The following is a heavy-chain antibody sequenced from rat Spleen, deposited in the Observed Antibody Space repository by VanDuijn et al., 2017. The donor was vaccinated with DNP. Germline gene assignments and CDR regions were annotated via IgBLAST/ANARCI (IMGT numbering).Heavy chain of an antibody. CDR1: GFTFSAYY. V-gene: IGHV5-22*01. Sequence: EVQLVESGGGLVQPGRSLKLSCAASGFTFSAYYMAWVRKAPAKGLEWVAYIGSAAYAPYYGDSVKGRFTISRDHAKSTLYLQMNSLRSEDMATYYCVRWNSGHFDYWGQGVMVTVSS. J-gene: IGHJ2*01. CDR3: VRWNSGHFDY. D-gene: IGHD4-3*01. CDR2: IGSAAYAP.